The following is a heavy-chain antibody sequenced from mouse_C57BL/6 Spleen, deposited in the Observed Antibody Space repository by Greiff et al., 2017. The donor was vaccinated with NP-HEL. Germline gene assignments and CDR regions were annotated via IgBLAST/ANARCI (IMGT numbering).Heavy chain of an antibody. CDR1: GFTFSSYG. Sequence: EVNLVESGGDLVKPGGSLKLSCAASGFTFSSYGMSWVRQTPDKRLEWVATISSGGSYTYYPDSVKGRFTISRDNAKNTLYLQMSSLKSEDTAMYYCARQGDYYSNYVDVWGTGTTVTVSS. D-gene: IGHD2-5*01. CDR3: ARQGDYYSNYVDV. V-gene: IGHV5-6*01. J-gene: IGHJ1*03. CDR2: ISSGGSYT.